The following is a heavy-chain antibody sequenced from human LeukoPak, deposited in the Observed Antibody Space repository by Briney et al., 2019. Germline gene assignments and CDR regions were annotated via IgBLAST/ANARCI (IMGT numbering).Heavy chain of an antibody. CDR3: AREERGSSWVDY. CDR1: GFTFNNYW. J-gene: IGHJ4*02. CDR2: IKQDGSEK. V-gene: IGHV3-7*01. D-gene: IGHD6-13*01. Sequence: GGSLRLSCAASGFTFNNYWMTWVRQAPGMGLEWVASIKQDGSEKYYVDSVKGRFTISRDIAKNSLYLQMNSLRAEDTAVYYCAREERGSSWVDYWGQGTLVTVSS.